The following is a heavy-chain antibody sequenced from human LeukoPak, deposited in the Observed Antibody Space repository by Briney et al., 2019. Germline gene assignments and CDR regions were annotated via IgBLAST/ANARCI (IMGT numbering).Heavy chain of an antibody. D-gene: IGHD3-10*01. CDR2: INPSGGST. J-gene: IGHJ4*02. V-gene: IGHV1-46*01. CDR3: ARDPRYLGPYGSGSYYDY. Sequence: GASVKVSCKASGYTFTSYYMHWVRQAPGQGLERMGIINPSGGSTSYAQKFQGRVTMTRDMSTSTVYMELSSLRSEDTAVYYCARDPRYLGPYGSGSYYDYWGQGTLVTVSS. CDR1: GYTFTSYY.